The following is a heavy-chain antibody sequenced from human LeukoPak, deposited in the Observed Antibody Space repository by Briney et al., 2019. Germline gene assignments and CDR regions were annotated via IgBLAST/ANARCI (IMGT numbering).Heavy chain of an antibody. CDR3: AKVYGVAGIDY. J-gene: IGHJ4*02. CDR2: IRYEGSNE. CDR1: GFTFSSYS. Sequence: GGSLRLSCAASGFTFSSYSMTWVRQAPGKGLEWVAFIRYEGSNEYYADSVKGRFTISRDNSKNTLYLQMNSLRGEDTAVYYCAKVYGVAGIDYWGQGTLVTVSS. D-gene: IGHD6-19*01. V-gene: IGHV3-30*02.